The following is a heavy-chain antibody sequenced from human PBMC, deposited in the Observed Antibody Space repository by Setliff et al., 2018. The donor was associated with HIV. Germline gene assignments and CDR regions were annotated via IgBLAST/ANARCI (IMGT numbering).Heavy chain of an antibody. D-gene: IGHD6-19*01. CDR2: ISRSSSDR. J-gene: IGHJ4*02. CDR1: GFTFSTYS. CDR3: TRMIPPRSNRFSSGWFDY. Sequence: GGSLRLSCEASGFTFSTYSMNWVRQAPGKGLEWVSSISRSSSDRYYADSVKGRFTVSRDKAGNSLYLQVNNVGAEDNAVYYCTRMIPPRSNRFSSGWFDYWGQGTVVTVSS. V-gene: IGHV3-21*01.